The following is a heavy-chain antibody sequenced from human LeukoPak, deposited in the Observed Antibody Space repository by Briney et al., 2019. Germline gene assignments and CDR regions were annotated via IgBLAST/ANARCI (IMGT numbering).Heavy chain of an antibody. Sequence: GESLKISCKGSGYSFTSYWIGWVRQMPGKGLEWMGIIYPGDSDTRYSPSFQGQVTISADKSISTAYLQWSSLKASDTAMYYCARLPPVGPAAMGPYFDYWGQGTLVTVSS. CDR3: ARLPPVGPAAMGPYFDY. CDR1: GYSFTSYW. J-gene: IGHJ4*02. D-gene: IGHD2-2*01. V-gene: IGHV5-51*01. CDR2: IYPGDSDT.